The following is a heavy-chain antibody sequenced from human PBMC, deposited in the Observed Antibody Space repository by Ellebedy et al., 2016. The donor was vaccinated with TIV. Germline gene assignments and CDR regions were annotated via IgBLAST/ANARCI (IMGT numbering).Heavy chain of an antibody. V-gene: IGHV3-21*01. CDR3: ARDVGDCSGSRCYPSYMDV. CDR2: IGSTSSSRSI. J-gene: IGHJ6*03. D-gene: IGHD2-15*01. CDR1: GFTFSSFS. Sequence: GESLKISCAPSGFTFSSFSMNWVRQVPGKGLEWVASIGSTSSSRSIYYADSVKGRFTISRDHAKNSLYLQMNSLRAEDTAVYYCARDVGDCSGSRCYPSYMDVWGKGTTVTVSS.